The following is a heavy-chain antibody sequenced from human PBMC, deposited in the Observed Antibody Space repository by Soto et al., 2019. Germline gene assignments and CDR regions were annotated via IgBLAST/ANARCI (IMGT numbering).Heavy chain of an antibody. D-gene: IGHD6-13*01. CDR1: GGSISSGGYY. J-gene: IGHJ6*02. CDR3: ARDFGSSWDYYYYGMDV. CDR2: IYYSGST. Sequence: SETLSLTCTVSGGSISSGGYYWSWIRQHPGKGLEWIGYIYYSGSTYYNPSLKSRVTISVDTSKNQCSLKLSSVTAADTAVYYCARDFGSSWDYYYYGMDVWGQGTTVTVSS. V-gene: IGHV4-31*03.